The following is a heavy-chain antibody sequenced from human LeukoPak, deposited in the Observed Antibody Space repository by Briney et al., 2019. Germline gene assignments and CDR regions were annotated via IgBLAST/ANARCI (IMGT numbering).Heavy chain of an antibody. D-gene: IGHD2-2*01. V-gene: IGHV1-18*01. CDR1: GYTFTSYG. CDR3: ARTYCSSTSCFLDY. Sequence: ASVKVSCKASGYTFTSYGISWVRQAPGQGLEWMGLISAYNGNTNYAQKLQGRVTMTTDTSTSTAYMELRSLRSDDTAVYYCARTYCSSTSCFLDYWGQGTLVTVSS. CDR2: ISAYNGNT. J-gene: IGHJ4*02.